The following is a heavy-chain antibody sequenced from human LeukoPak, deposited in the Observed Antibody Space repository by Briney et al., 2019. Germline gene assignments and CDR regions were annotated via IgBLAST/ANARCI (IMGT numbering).Heavy chain of an antibody. CDR2: ISWNSGSI. CDR3: AKDIGRYYDSSVFDY. D-gene: IGHD3-22*01. J-gene: IGHJ4*02. CDR1: GFTSDDYA. Sequence: GRSLRLSCAASGFTSDDYAMHWVRQAPGKGLEWVSGISWNSGSIGYADSVKGRFTISRDNAKNSLYLQMNSLRAEDTALYYCAKDIGRYYDSSVFDYWGQGTLVTVSS. V-gene: IGHV3-9*02.